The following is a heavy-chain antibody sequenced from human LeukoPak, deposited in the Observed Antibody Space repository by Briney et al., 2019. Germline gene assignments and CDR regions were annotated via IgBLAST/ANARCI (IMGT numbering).Heavy chain of an antibody. J-gene: IGHJ6*03. CDR3: ARLTTYYDFWSGYSNYYYYYYMDV. CDR1: GFTFSSYS. V-gene: IGHV3-21*01. Sequence: GGSLRLSCAASGFTFSSYSMNWVRQAPGKGLEWVLSISSSSSYIYYADSVKGRFTISRDNAKNSLYLQMNSLRAEDTAVYYCARLTTYYDFWSGYSNYYYYYYMDVWGKGTTVTVSS. D-gene: IGHD3-3*01. CDR2: ISSSSSYI.